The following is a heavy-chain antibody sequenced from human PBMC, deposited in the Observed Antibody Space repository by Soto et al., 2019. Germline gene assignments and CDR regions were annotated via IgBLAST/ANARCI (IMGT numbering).Heavy chain of an antibody. V-gene: IGHV4-4*08. CDR3: AREESDPVGGLYYFDY. CDR1: GGSISGYY. Sequence: SETLSLTCTVSGGSISGYYWNWIRQPPGKGLEWIGFIYSSGYTTYNPSLNSRVTISVDTSKKQFSLKLNSVTAADTAVYYCAREESDPVGGLYYFDYWGLGTLVT. J-gene: IGHJ4*02. D-gene: IGHD6-19*01. CDR2: IYSSGYT.